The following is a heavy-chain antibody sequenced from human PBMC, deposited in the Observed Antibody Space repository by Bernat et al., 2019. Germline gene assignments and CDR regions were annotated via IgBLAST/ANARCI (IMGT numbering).Heavy chain of an antibody. Sequence: EVQLVESGGGLVQPGGSLRLSCVASGFTFSSYCMSWVRQAPGKGLGWVSAISGSGAGTYYEDSVEGRSTLSRYNSKNTLYLQMTSLRAEDTAVYYCAKDLSRPYYFDYWGQGTLVTVSS. J-gene: IGHJ4*02. CDR1: GFTFSSYC. CDR2: ISGSGAGT. V-gene: IGHV3-23*04. D-gene: IGHD2/OR15-2a*01. CDR3: AKDLSRPYYFDY.